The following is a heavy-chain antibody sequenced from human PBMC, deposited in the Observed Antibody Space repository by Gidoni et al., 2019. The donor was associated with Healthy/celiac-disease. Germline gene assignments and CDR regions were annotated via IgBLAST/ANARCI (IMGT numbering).Heavy chain of an antibody. V-gene: IGHV3-33*01. CDR1: GLTFSSYG. CDR3: ARPYGDYGYYFDY. J-gene: IGHJ4*02. CDR2: IWYDGSKK. Sequence: QVQLVESGGGVVQPGRSLRLSCAASGLTFSSYGMHWVRQAPGKGLEWVAVIWYDGSKKYYADSVKGRFTISRDNSKNTLYLQMNSLTAEDTAVYYCARPYGDYGYYFDYWGQGTLVTVSS. D-gene: IGHD4-17*01.